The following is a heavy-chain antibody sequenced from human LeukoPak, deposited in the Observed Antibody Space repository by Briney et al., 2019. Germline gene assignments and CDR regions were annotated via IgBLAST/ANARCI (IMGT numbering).Heavy chain of an antibody. CDR3: AKEIADGDYGRYYFDY. CDR2: ISGSGGST. D-gene: IGHD4-17*01. CDR1: GVSFSSDA. V-gene: IGHV3-23*01. J-gene: IGHJ4*02. Sequence: RGSPRLSCADPGVSFSSDAMSCVRQALGEGLEWVSAISGSGGSTYYVDSVKGRFTISRDNSKNTLYMQMNSLRAEDTAVYYWAKEIADGDYGRYYFDYGGRGTLVTVSS.